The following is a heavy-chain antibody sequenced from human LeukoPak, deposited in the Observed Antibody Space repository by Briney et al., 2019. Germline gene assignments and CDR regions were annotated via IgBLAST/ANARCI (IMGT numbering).Heavy chain of an antibody. V-gene: IGHV3-23*01. CDR2: ISGSGDTT. CDR1: GFTFSSYA. Sequence: GGSLRLSCAASGFTFSSYAMSWVRQAPGKGLEWVSAISGSGDTTYYADSAKGRFTMSRDNSKNTLYLQMNSLRADDTAVYYCAKDSSGYPPFDYWGQGTLVTVSS. J-gene: IGHJ4*02. D-gene: IGHD3-22*01. CDR3: AKDSSGYPPFDY.